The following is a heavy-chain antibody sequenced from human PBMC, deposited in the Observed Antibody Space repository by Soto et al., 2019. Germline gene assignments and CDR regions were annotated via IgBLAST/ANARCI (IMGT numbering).Heavy chain of an antibody. Sequence: PSETLSLTCAVSGGSISSGGYSWSWIRQPPGKGLEWIGYIYHSGSTYYNPSLKSRVTISVDRSKNQFSLKLSSVTAADTAVYYCARSDYDSSGYYFGWFDPWGQGTLVTVSS. V-gene: IGHV4-30-2*01. CDR3: ARSDYDSSGYYFGWFDP. J-gene: IGHJ5*02. D-gene: IGHD3-22*01. CDR1: GGSISSGGYS. CDR2: IYHSGST.